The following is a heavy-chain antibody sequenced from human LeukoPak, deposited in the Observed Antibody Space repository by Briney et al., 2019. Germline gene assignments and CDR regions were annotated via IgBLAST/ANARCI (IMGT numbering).Heavy chain of an antibody. CDR2: IYHSGST. V-gene: IGHV4-30-2*01. D-gene: IGHD2-15*01. CDR3: ARAGYCSGGSCYSVPIDY. J-gene: IGHJ4*02. Sequence: SETLSLTCAVSGGSISSGGYSWSWIRQPPGKGLEWIGYIYHSGSTYYNPSLKSRVTISVDRSKNQFSLKPSSVTAADTAVYYCARAGYCSGGSCYSVPIDYWGQGTLVTVSS. CDR1: GGSISSGGYS.